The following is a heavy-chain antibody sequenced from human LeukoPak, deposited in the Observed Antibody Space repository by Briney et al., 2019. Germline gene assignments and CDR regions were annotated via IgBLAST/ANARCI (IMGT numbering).Heavy chain of an antibody. CDR3: ARARDYFDSSGPFDY. J-gene: IGHJ4*02. V-gene: IGHV4-30-4*01. CDR2: ISYSGST. CDR1: GDSISSDYYY. Sequence: SQTLSLTCTVSGDSISSDYYYWSWIRQPPGKGLEWIGYISYSGSTYYNPSLKSRVTISVDTSKNQFSLKLSSVTAADTAVYYCARARDYFDSSGPFDYWGQGTLVTVSS. D-gene: IGHD3-22*01.